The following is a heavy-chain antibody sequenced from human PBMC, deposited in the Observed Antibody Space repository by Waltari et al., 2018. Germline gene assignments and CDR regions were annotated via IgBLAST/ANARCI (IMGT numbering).Heavy chain of an antibody. Sequence: QLQLQESGPGLVKPSETLSLTCTVSGGSISSSSYYWGWIRQPPGQGLEWIGSISYSGSNYYNPSLKSRVTISVDTSKNQFSLKLSSVTAADTAVYYCARHVYIEGCTNGVCYPDRDYYYMDVWGKGTTVTVSS. CDR1: GGSISSSSYY. J-gene: IGHJ6*03. CDR3: ARHVYIEGCTNGVCYPDRDYYYMDV. CDR2: ISYSGSN. D-gene: IGHD2-8*01. V-gene: IGHV4-39*07.